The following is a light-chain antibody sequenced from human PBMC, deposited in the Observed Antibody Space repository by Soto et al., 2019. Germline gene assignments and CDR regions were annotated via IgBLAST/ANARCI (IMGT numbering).Light chain of an antibody. J-gene: IGKJ1*01. Sequence: EMVLTQTLEALSLSAEGKGTVSCRPSQSVSSYLAWYQQKPGQAPRLLIYDASNRATGIPARFSGSGSGTYFTLTMCRQEPEDFAVYYCQQRSNWRTSTFGQGTKVDIK. CDR2: DAS. CDR1: QSVSSY. CDR3: QQRSNWRTST. V-gene: IGKV3-11*01.